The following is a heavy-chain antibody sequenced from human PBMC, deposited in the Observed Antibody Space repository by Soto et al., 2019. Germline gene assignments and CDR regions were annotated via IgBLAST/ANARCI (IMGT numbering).Heavy chain of an antibody. CDR3: ARDKSYDFWSGYLNEPFSY. CDR2: ISAYNGNT. V-gene: IGHV1-18*01. J-gene: IGHJ4*02. Sequence: GASVKVSCKASGYTFTSYGISWVRQAPGQGLEWMGWISAYNGNTNYAQKLQGRVTMTTDTSTSTAYMELRSLRSDDTAVYYCARDKSYDFWSGYLNEPFSYWGQGTLVTVSS. CDR1: GYTFTSYG. D-gene: IGHD3-3*01.